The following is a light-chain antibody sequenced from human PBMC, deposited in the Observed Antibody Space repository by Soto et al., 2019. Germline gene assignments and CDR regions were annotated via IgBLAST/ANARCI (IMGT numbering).Light chain of an antibody. J-gene: IGKJ2*01. Sequence: EIVLTQSPGTLSLSPGDRATLSCRASQSVSSSDLAWYQQKPGQAPRLLIYGASTRATGITDRFSGSGSGTDVTLTISRLEPEDFAVYYCQQYGGSPLYTFGQGTKLEIK. CDR2: GAS. CDR1: QSVSSSD. CDR3: QQYGGSPLYT. V-gene: IGKV3-20*01.